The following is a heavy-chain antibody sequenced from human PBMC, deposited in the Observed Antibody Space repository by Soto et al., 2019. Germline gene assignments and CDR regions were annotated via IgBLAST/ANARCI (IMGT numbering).Heavy chain of an antibody. CDR2: IIPIFGTA. D-gene: IGHD3-22*01. Sequence: SVKVSCKASGGTFCSYAISWVRQAPGQGLEWMGGIIPIFGTANYAQKFQGRVTITADESTSTAYMELSSLRSEDTAVYYCARVYYYDSSGYYLYYFDYWGQGTLVTVSS. CDR3: ARVYYYDSSGYYLYYFDY. V-gene: IGHV1-69*13. J-gene: IGHJ4*02. CDR1: GGTFCSYA.